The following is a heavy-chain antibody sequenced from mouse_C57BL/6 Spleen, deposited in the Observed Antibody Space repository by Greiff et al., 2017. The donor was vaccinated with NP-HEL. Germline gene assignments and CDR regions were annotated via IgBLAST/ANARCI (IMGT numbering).Heavy chain of an antibody. CDR2: ISDGGSYT. J-gene: IGHJ2*01. Sequence: EVHLVESGGGLVKPGGSLKLSCAASGFTFSSYAMSWVRQTPEKRLEWVATISDGGSYTYYPDNVKGRFTISRDNAKNNLYLQMSHLKSEDTAMYYCARYRRGFPFDYWGQGTTLTVSS. CDR3: ARYRRGFPFDY. D-gene: IGHD2-12*01. CDR1: GFTFSSYA. V-gene: IGHV5-4*01.